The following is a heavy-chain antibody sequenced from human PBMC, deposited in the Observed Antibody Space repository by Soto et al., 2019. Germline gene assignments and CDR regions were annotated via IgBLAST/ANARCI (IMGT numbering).Heavy chain of an antibody. CDR1: GFTFSGSA. Sequence: GGSLRLSCTASGFTFSGSAMHWVRQASGKGLEWVGRIRSKANSYATAYAASVKGRFTISRDDSKNTAYLQMNSLKTEDTAVYYCTRFSHIEDYYDSSGYPEHFDYWGQGTLVTV. CDR3: TRFSHIEDYYDSSGYPEHFDY. J-gene: IGHJ4*02. D-gene: IGHD3-22*01. V-gene: IGHV3-73*01. CDR2: IRSKANSYAT.